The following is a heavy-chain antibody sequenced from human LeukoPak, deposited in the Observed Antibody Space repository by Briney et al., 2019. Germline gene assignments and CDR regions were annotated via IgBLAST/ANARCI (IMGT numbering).Heavy chain of an antibody. CDR2: IIPILGIA. J-gene: IGHJ3*02. Sequence: ASVKVSCKASGGTFSSYAISWVRQAPGQGLEWMGRIIPILGIANYAQKFQGRVTITADKSTSTAYMELSSLRSEDTAVYYCASRVYYGSGSRPWAFDIWGQGTMVTVSS. CDR1: GGTFSSYA. CDR3: ASRVYYGSGSRPWAFDI. V-gene: IGHV1-69*04. D-gene: IGHD3-10*01.